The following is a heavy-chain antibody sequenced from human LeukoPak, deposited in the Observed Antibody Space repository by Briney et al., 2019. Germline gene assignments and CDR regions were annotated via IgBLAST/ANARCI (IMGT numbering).Heavy chain of an antibody. J-gene: IGHJ5*02. CDR1: GYIFTSYG. CDR2: MSVYNGDT. Sequence: ASVKVSCKASGYIFTSYGISWVRQAPGQGLEWVGWMSVYNGDTNYAQHLQDRVTMTTDTSTSTAFMELRTLRSDDTAVYYCAREGFHLAQDLWGQGTLVTVSS. V-gene: IGHV1-18*01. CDR3: AREGFHLAQDL.